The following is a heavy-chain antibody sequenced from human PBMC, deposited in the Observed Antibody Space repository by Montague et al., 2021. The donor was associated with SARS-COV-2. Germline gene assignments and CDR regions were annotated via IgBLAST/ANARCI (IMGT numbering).Heavy chain of an antibody. Sequence: SETLSLTCTVSGGSISSSSYYWGWIRQPPGKGLEWIGSIYYSGSTYYNPSLKSRVTISVDTSKNQFSLRLSSVTAADTAVFYCARADAGGWYCDCWGRGTLVTVSS. CDR2: IYYSGST. J-gene: IGHJ4*02. CDR3: ARADAGGWYCDC. V-gene: IGHV4-39*01. CDR1: GGSISSSSYY. D-gene: IGHD2-15*01.